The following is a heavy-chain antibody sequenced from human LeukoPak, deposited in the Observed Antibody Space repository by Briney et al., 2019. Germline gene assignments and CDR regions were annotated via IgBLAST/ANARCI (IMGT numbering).Heavy chain of an antibody. V-gene: IGHV3-23*01. J-gene: IGHJ3*02. D-gene: IGHD3-16*02. CDR3: AKFSRTVIRSAFDI. CDR1: GFTFSSYA. Sequence: GGSLRLSCAASGFTFSSYAMSWVRQAPGKGLEWVSGISGSGISTYYADSVKGRFTISRDSSKNTLYLQMNSLRAEDTAVYYCAKFSRTVIRSAFDIWGQGTMVTVS. CDR2: ISGSGIST.